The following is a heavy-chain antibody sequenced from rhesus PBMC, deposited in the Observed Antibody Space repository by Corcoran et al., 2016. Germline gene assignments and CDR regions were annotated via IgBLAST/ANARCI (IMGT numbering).Heavy chain of an antibody. D-gene: IGHD3-28*01. V-gene: IGHV4-165*02. Sequence: QVQLQESGPGLVKPSETLSLTCAVSGGSISGFYWNWIRQPPGKGLEWIGYIGGGSRPPSYHPSRKSRVTISTDTSKDQFSLGLRSVTAADTALYYCARFSGYYPNFDSWGRGVLVTVSS. CDR3: ARFSGYYPNFDS. J-gene: IGHJ4*01. CDR2: IGGGSRPP. CDR1: GGSISGFY.